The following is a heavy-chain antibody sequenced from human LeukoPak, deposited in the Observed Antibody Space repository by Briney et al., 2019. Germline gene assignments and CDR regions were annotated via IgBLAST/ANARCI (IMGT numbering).Heavy chain of an antibody. J-gene: IGHJ3*02. D-gene: IGHD3-9*01. CDR1: GYTFTSYG. CDR3: ARGHDILTGSDAFDI. Sequence: ASVKVSCKASGYTFTSYGISWVRQAPGQGLEWMGWISAYNGNTNYAQKLQGRVIMTTDTSTSTAYMELRSLRSDDTAVYYCARGHDILTGSDAFDIWGQGTMVTVSS. V-gene: IGHV1-18*01. CDR2: ISAYNGNT.